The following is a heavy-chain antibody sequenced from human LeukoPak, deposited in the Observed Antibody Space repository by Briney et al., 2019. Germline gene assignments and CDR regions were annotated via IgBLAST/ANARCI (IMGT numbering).Heavy chain of an antibody. Sequence: GGSLRLSCAASGFTFSSYEMNWVRQAPGKGLEWVSYISNNGSNIYYADSVKGRFTISRDNAKNSLYLQMNSLRAEDTAVYYCARETGGYSYGDVFDMWGQGTMVTVSS. V-gene: IGHV3-48*03. CDR3: ARETGGYSYGDVFDM. D-gene: IGHD5-18*01. CDR2: ISNNGSNI. J-gene: IGHJ3*02. CDR1: GFTFSSYE.